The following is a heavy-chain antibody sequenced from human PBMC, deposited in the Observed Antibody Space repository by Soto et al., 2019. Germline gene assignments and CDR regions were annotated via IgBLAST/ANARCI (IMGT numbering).Heavy chain of an antibody. D-gene: IGHD4-17*01. CDR2: TSIYNGHT. V-gene: IGHV1-18*01. CDR1: GYTFTASG. CDR3: AIWDEYGASDQDHFDQ. J-gene: IGHJ4*02. Sequence: QVQLVQSGPEVQKPGASLKVSCKAPGYTFTASGISWVRQAPAQELEWLGWTSIYNGHTDYSPKFLGRVVMTTDTSADTAYLGLERLRPADAALYYCAIWDEYGASDQDHFDQWGQGTLVSVSS.